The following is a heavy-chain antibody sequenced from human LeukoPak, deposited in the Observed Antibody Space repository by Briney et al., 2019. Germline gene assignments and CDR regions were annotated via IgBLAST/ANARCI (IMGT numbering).Heavy chain of an antibody. Sequence: PGGSLRLSCAASAFTFSVYHMTWIRQAPGKGLEWVSYISSDSGAIYYADSVQGRFTISRDNAQKSLYLQMNSLRVEDTAVYYCVRELAYWGQGALVTVSS. V-gene: IGHV3-11*04. CDR2: ISSDSGAI. J-gene: IGHJ4*02. D-gene: IGHD1-1*01. CDR3: VRELAY. CDR1: AFTFSVYH.